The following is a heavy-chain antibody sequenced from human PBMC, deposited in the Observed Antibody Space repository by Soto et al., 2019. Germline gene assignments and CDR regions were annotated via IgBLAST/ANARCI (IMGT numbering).Heavy chain of an antibody. CDR1: GGSFHGYY. CDR2: IYHSGSP. J-gene: IGHJ5*02. D-gene: IGHD6-19*01. CDR3: ARVLGVAGTGYNWFDP. Sequence: SETLSLTCAVYGGSFHGYYWGWSRQPPGKGLEWIGSIYHSGSPYYTPSLKSRVTISVDTSKNQFSPKLSSVTAADTAVYYCARVLGVAGTGYNWFDPGGQGTLVTVSS. V-gene: IGHV4-38-2*01.